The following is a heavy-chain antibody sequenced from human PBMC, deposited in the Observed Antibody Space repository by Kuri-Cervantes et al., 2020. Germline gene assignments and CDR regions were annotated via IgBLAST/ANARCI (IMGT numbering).Heavy chain of an antibody. CDR3: ARAVMVAAPTDY. CDR2: ISYDGSNK. V-gene: IGHV3-30-3*01. CDR1: GFTFSSYA. D-gene: IGHD2-15*01. Sequence: GESLKISCAASGFTFSSYAMHWVRQAPGKGLEWVAVISYDGSNKYYTDSVKGRFTISRDNSKNTLYLQMNSLRAEDTAVYYCARAVMVAAPTDYWGQGTLVTVSS. J-gene: IGHJ4*02.